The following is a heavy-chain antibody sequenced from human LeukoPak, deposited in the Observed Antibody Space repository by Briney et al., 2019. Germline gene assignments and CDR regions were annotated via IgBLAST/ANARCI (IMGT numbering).Heavy chain of an antibody. CDR1: GGSISSYY. CDR2: IYYSGSI. J-gene: IGHJ4*02. D-gene: IGHD4-17*01. V-gene: IGHV4-59*01. CDR3: ARDASQDYGDYFFDY. Sequence: SETLSLTCTVSGGSISSYYWSWIRQPPGKGLEWIGYIYYSGSINYNPSLKSRVTISVDTSKNQFSLKLSSVTAADTAVYYCARDASQDYGDYFFDYWGQGTLVTVSS.